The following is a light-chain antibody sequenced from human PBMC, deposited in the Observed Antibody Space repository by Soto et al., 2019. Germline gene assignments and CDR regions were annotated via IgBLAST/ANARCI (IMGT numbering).Light chain of an antibody. Sequence: DIQMTQSPSTLSASVGDRVTITCRASQSISTWLAWYQQKPGKAPNLLIYKASSLESGVPSRFSGSGSRTEFTLTISSLQPDDFATYYCQQYNNYFTFGQGTRLEIK. CDR2: KAS. CDR1: QSISTW. V-gene: IGKV1-5*03. CDR3: QQYNNYFT. J-gene: IGKJ5*01.